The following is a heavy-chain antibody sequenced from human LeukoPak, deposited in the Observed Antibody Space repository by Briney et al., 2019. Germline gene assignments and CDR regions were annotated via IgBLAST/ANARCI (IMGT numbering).Heavy chain of an antibody. D-gene: IGHD3-22*01. CDR2: ISGNGGST. Sequence: PGGSLRLSCAASGFTFSSYAMHWVRQAPGKGLEYVSAISGNGGSTYYANSVKGRFTIPRDNSKNTLYLQMGSLRAEDMAVYYCTTKHYYDSSDYYVIDYWGQGTLVIVSS. CDR1: GFTFSSYA. J-gene: IGHJ4*02. CDR3: TTKHYYDSSDYYVIDY. V-gene: IGHV3-64*01.